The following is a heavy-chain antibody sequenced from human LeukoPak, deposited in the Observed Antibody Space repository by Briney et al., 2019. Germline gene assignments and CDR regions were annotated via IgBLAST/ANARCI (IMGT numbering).Heavy chain of an antibody. CDR1: GGSISSGDYS. D-gene: IGHD6-19*01. CDR2: IYHSGST. CDR3: ARGEAGWFDP. J-gene: IGHJ5*02. V-gene: IGHV4-30-2*01. Sequence: SGTLSLTCAVSGGSISSGDYSWSWIRQPPGKGLEWIGYIYHSGSTYYNPSLKSRVTISVDRSKNQFSLNLSSVTAADTAVYYCARGEAGWFDPWGQGTLVTVSS.